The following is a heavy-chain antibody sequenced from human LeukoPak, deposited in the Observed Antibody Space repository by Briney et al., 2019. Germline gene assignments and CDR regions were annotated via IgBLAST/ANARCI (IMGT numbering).Heavy chain of an antibody. V-gene: IGHV4-61*02. CDR3: ARLSYYYDST. J-gene: IGHJ5*02. D-gene: IGHD3-22*01. CDR2: IHTTRST. Sequence: SQTLSLNCTVSGGSISGGSYYWSWIRQPAGKGLGWVGRIHTTRSTNQNPSIKSRVTISVDTSKNQFFLKLSSVTAADTAVYYCARLSYYYDSTWGQGTLVTVSS. CDR1: GGSISGGSYY.